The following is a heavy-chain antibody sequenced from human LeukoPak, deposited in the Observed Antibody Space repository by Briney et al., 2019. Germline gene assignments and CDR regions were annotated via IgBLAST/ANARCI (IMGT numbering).Heavy chain of an antibody. Sequence: PSETLSLTCTVSGGFMENYYWSWIRQPPGKGLEWVGYIYNSETTNYNPSLKSRLTFSAGTSENQFSLKLISVTAADTAVYYCARLIACTSSFCPRFYYYIDVWGKGTSVTASS. CDR2: IYNSETT. CDR3: ARLIACTSSFCPRFYYYIDV. D-gene: IGHD2-8*01. V-gene: IGHV4-4*09. J-gene: IGHJ6*03. CDR1: GGFMENYY.